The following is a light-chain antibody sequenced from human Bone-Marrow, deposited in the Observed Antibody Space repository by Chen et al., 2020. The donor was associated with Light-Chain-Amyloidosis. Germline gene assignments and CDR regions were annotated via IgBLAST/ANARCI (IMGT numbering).Light chain of an antibody. CDR1: NIGSTS. CDR3: QVWDRSSDRPV. Sequence: SYVLTQPSSVSVAPGQKATIACGGNNIGSTSVHWYQQTPGQAPLLVVYDDSDRPSGIPERLSGSNSGNTATLTSSRVEAGDEADSYGQVWDRSSDRPVFGGGTKLTVL. J-gene: IGLJ3*02. V-gene: IGLV3-21*02. CDR2: DDS.